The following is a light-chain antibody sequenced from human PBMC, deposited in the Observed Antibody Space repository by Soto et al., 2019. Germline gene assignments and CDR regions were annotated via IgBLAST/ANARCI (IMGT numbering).Light chain of an antibody. CDR2: GAS. Sequence: EIVLTQSPGTLSLSPGERATLSCRASQSIDSNYLAWYQQKPGQAPRLLIYGASSRATGIPDRFSGSGSGTDFTLTITRLEPEDFAVYYCQHYGGAPPDTFGQGTKLEIK. CDR1: QSIDSNY. V-gene: IGKV3-20*01. J-gene: IGKJ2*01. CDR3: QHYGGAPPDT.